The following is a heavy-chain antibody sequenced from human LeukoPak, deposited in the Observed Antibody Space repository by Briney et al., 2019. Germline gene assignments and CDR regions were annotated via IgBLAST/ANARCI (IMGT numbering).Heavy chain of an antibody. J-gene: IGHJ4*02. CDR1: GYTFTSYA. CDR2: INAGNGNT. CDR3: ARDRGEYCSGGSCYSSYYFDY. D-gene: IGHD2-15*01. Sequence: ASVKVSCKASGYTFTSYAMHWVRQAPGQRLEWMGWINAGNGNTKYSQKFQGRVTITRDTSASTAYMELSSLRSEDTAVYYCARDRGEYCSGGSCYSSYYFDYWGQGTLVTVSS. V-gene: IGHV1-3*01.